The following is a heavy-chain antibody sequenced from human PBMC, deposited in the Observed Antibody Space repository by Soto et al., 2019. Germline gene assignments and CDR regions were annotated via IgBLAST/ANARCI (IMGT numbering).Heavy chain of an antibody. V-gene: IGHV1-18*01. CDR1: GYTFTTYG. CDR2: ISTYNGQT. Sequence: ASVKVSCKTSGYTFTTYGIAWVRQAPGQGVEWMGWISTYNGQTKYARRLQDKVTLTTDTSASTAYVELRGLGSDDTAVYYCVRDDCSGDTCYLGHWGQGTLVTVSS. CDR3: VRDDCSGDTCYLGH. D-gene: IGHD2-15*01. J-gene: IGHJ4*02.